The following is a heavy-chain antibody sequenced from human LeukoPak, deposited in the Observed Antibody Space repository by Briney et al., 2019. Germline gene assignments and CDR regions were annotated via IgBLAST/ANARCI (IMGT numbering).Heavy chain of an antibody. V-gene: IGHV4-59*05. D-gene: IGHD3-10*01. Sequence: PSETLSLTCTVSGGSISSYYWSWIRQPPGKGLEWIGSIYYSGSTYYNPSLKSRVTISVDTSKNQFSLKLSSVTAADTAVYYCARHHYGSGSGYYYYGMDVWGQGTTVTVSS. CDR1: GGSISSYY. CDR3: ARHHYGSGSGYYYYGMDV. J-gene: IGHJ6*02. CDR2: IYYSGST.